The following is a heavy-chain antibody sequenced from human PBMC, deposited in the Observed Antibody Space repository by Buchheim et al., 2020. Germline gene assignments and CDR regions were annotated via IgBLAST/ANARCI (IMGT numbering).Heavy chain of an antibody. CDR1: GFTFSSYA. CDR3: ASGYYDSSGYERNFDY. CDR2: ISYDGSNK. D-gene: IGHD3-22*01. J-gene: IGHJ4*02. Sequence: QVQLVESGGGVVQPGRSLRLSCAASGFTFSSYAMHWVRQAPGKGLEWVAVISYDGSNKYYADSVKGRFTISRDNSKHTLYLQMNSLRAEDTAVYYCASGYYDSSGYERNFDYWGQGTL. V-gene: IGHV3-30-3*01.